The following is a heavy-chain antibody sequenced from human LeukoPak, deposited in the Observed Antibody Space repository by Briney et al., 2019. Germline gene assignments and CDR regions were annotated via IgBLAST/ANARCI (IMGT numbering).Heavy chain of an antibody. CDR3: ARVHHYYYDSSGYPFAP. CDR2: ISAYNGNT. Sequence: ASVKVSCKASGYTFTSYGISWVRQAPGQGLEWMGWISAYNGNTNYAQKLQGRVTMTTDTSTSTAYMELSSLRSEDTAVYYCARVHHYYYDSSGYPFAPWGQGTLVTVSS. J-gene: IGHJ5*02. D-gene: IGHD3-22*01. CDR1: GYTFTSYG. V-gene: IGHV1-18*01.